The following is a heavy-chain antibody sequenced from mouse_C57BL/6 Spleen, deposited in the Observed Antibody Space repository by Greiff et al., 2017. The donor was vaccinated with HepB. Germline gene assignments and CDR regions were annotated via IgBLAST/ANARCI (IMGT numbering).Heavy chain of an antibody. CDR1: GYSFNDYN. V-gene: IGHV1-39*01. Sequence: EVQLQQSGPELVKPGASVKISCKASGYSFNDYNMNWVKQSNGKSLEWIGVINPNYGTTSYNQKFKGKATLTVDQSSSTAYMQLNSLTSEDSAVDDCARMDEHDYAMDYWGQGTSVTVSS. J-gene: IGHJ4*01. CDR2: INPNYGTT. CDR3: ARMDEHDYAMDY.